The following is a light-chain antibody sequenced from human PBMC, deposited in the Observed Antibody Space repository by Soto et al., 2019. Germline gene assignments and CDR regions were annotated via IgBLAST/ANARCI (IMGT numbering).Light chain of an antibody. CDR1: QSVSSSY. CDR3: QQYGSSLGT. Sequence: EIVLTQSPGTLSLSPGERATLSCRASQSVSSSYLAWYQQKPGQAPRLLIYGASSRATGIPDRFSGSGSGTDFTLIISRLEPEDFAVYYGQQYGSSLGTFGPGTKVDIK. CDR2: GAS. J-gene: IGKJ3*01. V-gene: IGKV3-20*01.